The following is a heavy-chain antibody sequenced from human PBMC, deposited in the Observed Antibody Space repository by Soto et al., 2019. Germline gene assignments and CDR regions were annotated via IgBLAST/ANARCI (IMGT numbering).Heavy chain of an antibody. CDR1: GYTLTELS. D-gene: IGHD3-10*01. J-gene: IGHJ6*03. CDR3: ATGNYGSGSYYNEADYYYYMDV. CDR2: FDPEDGET. Sequence: QVQLVQSGAEVKKPGASVKVSCKVSGYTLTELSMHWVRQAPGKGLEWMGGFDPEDGETIYAQKFQGRVTMTEDTSTDTAYMELSSLRSEDTAVYYCATGNYGSGSYYNEADYYYYMDVWGKGTTVTVSS. V-gene: IGHV1-24*01.